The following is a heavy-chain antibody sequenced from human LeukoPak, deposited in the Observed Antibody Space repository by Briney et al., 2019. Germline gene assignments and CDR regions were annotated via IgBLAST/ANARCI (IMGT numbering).Heavy chain of an antibody. J-gene: IGHJ4*02. CDR3: ARGRGSGYQYPDY. CDR1: GGSFSGYY. CDR2: INHSGST. D-gene: IGHD3-22*01. Sequence: SETLSLTCAVCGGSFSGYYWSWIRQPPGKGLEWIGEINHSGSTNYNPSLKSRVTISVDTSKNQFSLKLSSVTAADAAVYYCARGRGSGYQYPDYWGQGTLVTVSS. V-gene: IGHV4-34*01.